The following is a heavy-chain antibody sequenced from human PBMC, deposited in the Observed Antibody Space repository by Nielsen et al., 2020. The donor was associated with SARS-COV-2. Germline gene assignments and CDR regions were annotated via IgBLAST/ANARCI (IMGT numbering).Heavy chain of an antibody. CDR3: ARLPFGVAVAGTRVVAFDI. J-gene: IGHJ3*02. V-gene: IGHV4-39*01. CDR2: IYYSGST. D-gene: IGHD6-19*01. Sequence: WIRQPPGKGLEWIGSIYYSGSTYYNPSLKSRVTISVDTSKSQFSLKLSSVTAADTAVYYCARLPFGVAVAGTRVVAFDIWGQGTMVTVSS.